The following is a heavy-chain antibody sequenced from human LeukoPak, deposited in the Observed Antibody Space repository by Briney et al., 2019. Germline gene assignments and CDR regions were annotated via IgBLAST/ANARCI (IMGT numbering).Heavy chain of an antibody. Sequence: GGSLRLSCAASGFTFGTHAMSWVRQAPGKGLEWVSGIGGNVGSTYYADSVKGRFTVSRDNSKNTLYLQMNSLRAEDTAVYYCAKDIYGDYGGSDYWGQGTLVTVSS. CDR2: IGGNVGST. D-gene: IGHD4-17*01. CDR1: GFTFGTHA. V-gene: IGHV3-23*01. J-gene: IGHJ4*02. CDR3: AKDIYGDYGGSDY.